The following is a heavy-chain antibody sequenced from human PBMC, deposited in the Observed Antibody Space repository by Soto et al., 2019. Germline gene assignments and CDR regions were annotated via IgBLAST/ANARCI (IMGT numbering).Heavy chain of an antibody. CDR3: ARVAHRYGYDYYYGMDV. Sequence: GGSLRLSCAASGFTFSSYAMHWVRQAPGKGLEWVAVISYDGSNKYYADSVKGRFTISRDNSKNTLYLQMNSLRAEDTAVYYCARVAHRYGYDYYYGMDVWGKVTKARVCS. CDR1: GFTFSSYA. V-gene: IGHV3-30-3*01. J-gene: IGHJ6*04. D-gene: IGHD5-18*01. CDR2: ISYDGSNK.